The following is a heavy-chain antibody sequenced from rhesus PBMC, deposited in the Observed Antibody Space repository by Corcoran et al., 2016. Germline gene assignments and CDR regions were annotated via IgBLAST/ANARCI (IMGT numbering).Heavy chain of an antibody. D-gene: IGHD6-25*01. CDR3: ASPIAAVRYYFDY. CDR1: GGSISDDYY. CDR2: IYGSGGGT. J-gene: IGHJ4*01. V-gene: IGHV4-106*01. Sequence: QVQLQESGPGLVKPSETLSLTCAVSGGSISDDYYWSWIRQPPGKGLEWIGYIYGSGGGTNYNPSLKNRVTISIDTVKNQFYLKRSSVTAADTGVYYCASPIAAVRYYFDYWGQGVLVTVSS.